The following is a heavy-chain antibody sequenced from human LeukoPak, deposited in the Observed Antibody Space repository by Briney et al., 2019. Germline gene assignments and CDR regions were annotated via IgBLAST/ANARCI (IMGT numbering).Heavy chain of an antibody. Sequence: GGSLRLSCAASGFTFSNYWMSWVRQAPGKGLEWVANIKQDGSEKYYVDSVKGRFTISRDNAKNSLYLQMNSLRAEDTAAYYCARVRYYYGSGSYFYWFDPWGQGTLVTVSS. CDR1: GFTFSNYW. D-gene: IGHD3-10*01. J-gene: IGHJ5*02. V-gene: IGHV3-7*01. CDR2: IKQDGSEK. CDR3: ARVRYYYGSGSYFYWFDP.